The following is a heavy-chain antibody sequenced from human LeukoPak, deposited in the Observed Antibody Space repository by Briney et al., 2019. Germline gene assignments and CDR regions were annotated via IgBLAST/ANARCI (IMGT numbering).Heavy chain of an antibody. Sequence: PGGSLTLSWSASGFTFSSYSMNWVRQAPGKVLEWVSSISSRSSYIYYADSVKGRFTISRDNAKNSLYLQMNSLSAEDTDVYYCASTHYDILTGYLFDWYFDLWGRGTLVTVSS. J-gene: IGHJ2*01. CDR2: ISSRSSYI. CDR1: GFTFSSYS. D-gene: IGHD3-9*01. V-gene: IGHV3-21*04. CDR3: ASTHYDILTGYLFDWYFDL.